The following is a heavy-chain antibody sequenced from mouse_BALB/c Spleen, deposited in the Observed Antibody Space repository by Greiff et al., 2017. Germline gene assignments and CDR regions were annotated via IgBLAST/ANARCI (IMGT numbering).Heavy chain of an antibody. J-gene: IGHJ3*01. CDR2: IDPSDSET. Sequence: QVQLQQPGAELVKPGAPVKLSCKASGYTFTSYWMNWVKQRPGRGLEWIGRIDPSDSETHYNQKFKDKATLTVDKSSSTAYIQLSSLTSEDSAVYYCASAYYGNYAWFAYWGQGTLVTVSA. CDR3: ASAYYGNYAWFAY. CDR1: GYTFTSYW. V-gene: IGHV1-69*02. D-gene: IGHD2-10*01.